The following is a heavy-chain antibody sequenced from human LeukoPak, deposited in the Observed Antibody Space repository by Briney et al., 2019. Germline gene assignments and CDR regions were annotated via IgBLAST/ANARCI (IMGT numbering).Heavy chain of an antibody. V-gene: IGHV4-34*01. CDR1: GGSFSGYY. CDR2: INHSGST. J-gene: IGHJ5*02. D-gene: IGHD2-15*01. Sequence: SETLSLTCAVYGGSFSGYYWSWIRQPPGKGLEWIGEINHSGSTNYNPSPKSRVTISVDTSKNQFSLKLSSVTAADTAVYYCARGPWDIVVVVAATGWFDPWGQGTLVTVSS. CDR3: ARGPWDIVVVVAATGWFDP.